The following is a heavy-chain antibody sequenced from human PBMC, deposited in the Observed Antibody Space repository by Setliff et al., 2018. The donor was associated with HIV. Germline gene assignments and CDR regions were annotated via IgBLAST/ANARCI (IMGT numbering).Heavy chain of an antibody. CDR2: IYHSGST. CDR1: GYSISSGYY. V-gene: IGHV4-38-2*01. CDR3: ARSDIVVVVAAKGGAFDI. Sequence: SETLSLTCAVSGYSISSGYYWGWIRQPPGKGLEWIGSIYHSGSTYYNPSLKSRVTISVDTSKNQFSLKLNSLIAADTAVYYCARSDIVVVVAAKGGAFDIWGQGTMDTVSS. D-gene: IGHD2-15*01. J-gene: IGHJ3*02.